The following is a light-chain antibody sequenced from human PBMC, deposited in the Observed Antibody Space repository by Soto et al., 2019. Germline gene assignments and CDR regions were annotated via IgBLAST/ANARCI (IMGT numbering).Light chain of an antibody. CDR1: SGHSGYI. V-gene: IGLV4-60*02. CDR2: LESSGSY. CDR3: ETWDSNSVI. J-gene: IGLJ2*01. Sequence: QPVLTQSSSASASLGSSVKLTCTLTSGHSGYIIAWHQQRPGKAPRYLMKLESSGSYNKGSGVPDRFSGSSSGADRYLTISNLQFEDEADYYCETWDSNSVIFGGGTKLTVL.